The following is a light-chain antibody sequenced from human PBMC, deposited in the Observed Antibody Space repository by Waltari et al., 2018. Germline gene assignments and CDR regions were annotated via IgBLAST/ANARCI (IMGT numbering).Light chain of an antibody. CDR3: QQYNNWPFT. CDR1: QSVSSN. J-gene: IGKJ3*01. Sequence: EIVMTQSPATLSVSPGDRATLSCRASQSVSSNLAWYQQKPGQPPRLLIYGASTRATGIPARFSGSGSGTEFTLTISSLQSEDFAVFICQQYNNWPFTFGPGTKVDIK. CDR2: GAS. V-gene: IGKV3-15*01.